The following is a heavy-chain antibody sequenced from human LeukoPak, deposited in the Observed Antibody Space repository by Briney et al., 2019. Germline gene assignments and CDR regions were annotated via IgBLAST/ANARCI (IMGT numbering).Heavy chain of an antibody. D-gene: IGHD2-21*01. J-gene: IGHJ4*02. Sequence: GGSLRLSCVGSGFNVTTNNMYWVRQAPGKGLECVSTFLAGGLLDYADSVRDRFTISRDTSKNTLYLQMNSLSAEDTAVYYCGRRFCNSCPLDFWGQGTLVTVSS. CDR3: GRRFCNSCPLDF. CDR1: GFNVTTNN. V-gene: IGHV3-66*04. CDR2: FLAGGLL.